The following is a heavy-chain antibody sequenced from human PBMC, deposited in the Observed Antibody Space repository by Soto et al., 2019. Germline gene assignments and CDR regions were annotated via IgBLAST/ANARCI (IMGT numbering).Heavy chain of an antibody. J-gene: IGHJ5*02. CDR2: INHSGST. Sequence: PSETLSLTCAVYGGSFSGYYWSWIRQPPGKGLEWIGEINHSGSTNYNPSLKSRVTISVDTSKNQFSLKLSSVTAADTAVYYCARGGPYGSGSPWGQGTLVTVSS. CDR3: ARGGPYGSGSP. D-gene: IGHD3-10*01. V-gene: IGHV4-34*01. CDR1: GGSFSGYY.